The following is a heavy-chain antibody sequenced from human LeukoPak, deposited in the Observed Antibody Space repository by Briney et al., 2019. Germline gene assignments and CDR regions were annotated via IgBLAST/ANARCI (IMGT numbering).Heavy chain of an antibody. CDR1: GFTFSNAW. D-gene: IGHD6-13*01. V-gene: IGHV3-15*01. J-gene: IGHJ4*02. CDR2: IKSKTDGGTT. CDR3: TMTRYSSSWYGFDY. Sequence: KPGRSLSLSCAASGFTFSNAWMSWVRQAPGQGLEWVGRIKSKTDGGTTDYAAPVKGRFTISRDASKNTLYMQMNCLKTENTAVYYSTMTRYSSSWYGFDYWGQGTLVTVSS.